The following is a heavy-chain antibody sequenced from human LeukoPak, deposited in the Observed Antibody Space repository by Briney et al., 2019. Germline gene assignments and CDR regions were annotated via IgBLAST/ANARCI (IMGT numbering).Heavy chain of an antibody. J-gene: IGHJ4*02. V-gene: IGHV3-64*02. D-gene: IGHD3-10*01. CDR1: GFTFSSYA. Sequence: PGGSLRLSCAASGFTFSSYAMHWVRQAPGKGLEYVSAISSNGGSTYYAGSVKGRFTISRDNSKNTLYLQMGSLRAEDMAVYDCARSAVYGSSCFDHWGQGTLVTVSS. CDR3: ARSAVYGSSCFDH. CDR2: ISSNGGST.